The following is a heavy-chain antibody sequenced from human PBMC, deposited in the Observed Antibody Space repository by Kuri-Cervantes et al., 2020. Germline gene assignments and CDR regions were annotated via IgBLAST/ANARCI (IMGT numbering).Heavy chain of an antibody. J-gene: IGHJ4*02. Sequence: SETLSLTCTVSGGSISSYYWNWFRQPPGKGLEWIGYIYYSGSSNYNPSLNDRVTMSVDTSKNQFSLKLSSVTTADTAVYYWAGSGYSYGYIHYWGQGTLVTVSS. CDR1: GGSISSYY. CDR2: IYYSGSS. CDR3: AGSGYSYGYIHY. V-gene: IGHV4-59*01. D-gene: IGHD5-18*01.